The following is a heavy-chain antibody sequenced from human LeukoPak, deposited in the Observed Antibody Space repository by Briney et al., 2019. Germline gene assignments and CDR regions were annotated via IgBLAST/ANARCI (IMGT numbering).Heavy chain of an antibody. CDR2: IHYTGNT. Sequence: SETLSLTCTVSGGSISSYYWSWIRQPPGKGLEWIGYIHYTGNTDYNPSLKSRVTISVDTSKNQFSLKLTSATAADTAVYYCARHYCGSATCYSFSDWGQGTLVTVSS. V-gene: IGHV4-59*08. CDR3: ARHYCGSATCYSFSD. D-gene: IGHD2-2*01. CDR1: GGSISSYY. J-gene: IGHJ4*02.